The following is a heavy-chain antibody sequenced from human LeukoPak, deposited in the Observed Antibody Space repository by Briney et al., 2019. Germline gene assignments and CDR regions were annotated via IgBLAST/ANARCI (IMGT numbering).Heavy chain of an antibody. CDR3: AKETGLHSNSPAEC. CDR1: GFTFSSYA. Sequence: GGSLRLSCAASGFTFSSYAMSWVRQAPGKGLEWVSSLSGSGGSTYYAHSVRGRFTISRDNSKNTLYLQMNSLRAEDTAVYYCAKETGLHSNSPAECWGQGTLVTVSS. J-gene: IGHJ4*02. V-gene: IGHV3-23*01. CDR2: LSGSGGST. D-gene: IGHD6-6*01.